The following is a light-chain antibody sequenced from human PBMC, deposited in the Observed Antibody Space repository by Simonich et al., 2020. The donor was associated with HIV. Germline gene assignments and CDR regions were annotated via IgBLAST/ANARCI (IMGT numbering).Light chain of an antibody. CDR2: KAS. Sequence: DIQMTQSPSTLSASVGDRVTITFRASQSISSWLAWYQQKPGKAPKLLIYKASSLESGVPSRFSGSGSGTDYTLTISSLQPEDFATYYCQQYYSTPYTFGQGTKLEIK. CDR1: QSISSW. V-gene: IGKV1-5*03. CDR3: QQYYSTPYT. J-gene: IGKJ2*01.